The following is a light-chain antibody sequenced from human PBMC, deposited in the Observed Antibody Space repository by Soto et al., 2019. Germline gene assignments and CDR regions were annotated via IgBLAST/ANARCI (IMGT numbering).Light chain of an antibody. V-gene: IGLV2-8*01. CDR1: SSDVGGYNY. J-gene: IGLJ1*01. Sequence: QSALTQPPSASGSPGQSVTISCTGTSSDVGGYNYVSWYQQHPGKAPKVMIYDVNKRPSGVPDRFSGSKSGNTASLTVSGRQAADEAAYYCSSSAGGNIPVVFGSGTKLTVL. CDR3: SSSAGGNIPVV. CDR2: DVN.